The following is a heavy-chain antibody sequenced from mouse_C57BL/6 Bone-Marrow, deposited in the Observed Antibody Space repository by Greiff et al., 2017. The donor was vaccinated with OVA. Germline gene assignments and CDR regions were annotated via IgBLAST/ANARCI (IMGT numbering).Heavy chain of an antibody. CDR2: IYPGDGDT. Sequence: QVQLKESGPELVKPGASVKISCKASGYAFSSSWMNWVKQRPGKGLEWIGRIYPGDGDTNYNGKFKGKATLTADKSSSTAYMQLSSLTSEDSAVYFCARGVYYYGSSPLDYWGQGTTLTVSS. D-gene: IGHD1-1*01. V-gene: IGHV1-82*01. J-gene: IGHJ2*01. CDR3: ARGVYYYGSSPLDY. CDR1: GYAFSSSW.